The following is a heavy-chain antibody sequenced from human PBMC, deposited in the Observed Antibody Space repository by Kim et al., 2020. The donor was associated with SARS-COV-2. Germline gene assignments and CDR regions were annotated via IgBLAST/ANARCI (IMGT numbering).Heavy chain of an antibody. CDR3: AKDGLNYYGSGRSDYFDY. D-gene: IGHD3-10*01. CDR1: GFTFSTYG. J-gene: IGHJ4*02. Sequence: GGSLRLSCAASGFTFSTYGMHWVRQAPGKELEWVAVISYEGTNKYHADSVQGRFTISRDNSKNTLYLQMNSLRVEDTAVYYCAKDGLNYYGSGRSDYFDYWGQGNLVTVSS. CDR2: ISYEGTNK. V-gene: IGHV3-30*18.